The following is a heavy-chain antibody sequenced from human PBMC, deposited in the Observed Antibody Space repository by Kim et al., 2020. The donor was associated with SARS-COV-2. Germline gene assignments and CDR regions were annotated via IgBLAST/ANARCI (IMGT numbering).Heavy chain of an antibody. CDR2: ISWNSGSI. J-gene: IGHJ4*02. CDR3: AKDIAWSGYYTAIDY. CDR1: GFTFDDYA. D-gene: IGHD3-3*01. V-gene: IGHV3-9*01. Sequence: GGSLRLSCAASGFTFDDYAMHWVRQAPGKGLEWVSGISWNSGSIGYADSVKGRFTISRDNAKNSLYLQMNSLRAEDTALYYCAKDIAWSGYYTAIDYWGQGTLVTVSS.